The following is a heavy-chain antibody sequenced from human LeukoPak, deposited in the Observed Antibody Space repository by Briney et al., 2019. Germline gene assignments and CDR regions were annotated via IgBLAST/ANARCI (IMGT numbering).Heavy chain of an antibody. D-gene: IGHD5-18*01. CDR2: IYYSGST. Sequence: SETLSLTCTVSAASISHGGYYWSWIRQHPGKGLEWIGYIYYSGSTYYNPSLKSRVTISVDTSKNQFYLKLSSVTAADTAVYYCARDHPAQGYSYGGRWFDPWGQGTLVTVSS. J-gene: IGHJ5*02. CDR3: ARDHPAQGYSYGGRWFDP. V-gene: IGHV4-31*03. CDR1: AASISHGGYY.